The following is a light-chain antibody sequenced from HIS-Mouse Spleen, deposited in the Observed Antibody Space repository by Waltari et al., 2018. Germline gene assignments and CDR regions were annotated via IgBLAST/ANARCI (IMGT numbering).Light chain of an antibody. CDR1: ALPKKY. Sequence: SYELTQPPSVSVSPGQTARITCSGDALPKKYAYWYQQKSGQAPVLVIHADSKRPSGTPERFSGSSSGTMATLTISGAPVEDEADYYCYSTDSSGNHRVFGGGTKLTVL. V-gene: IGLV3-10*01. CDR2: ADS. CDR3: YSTDSSGNHRV. J-gene: IGLJ2*01.